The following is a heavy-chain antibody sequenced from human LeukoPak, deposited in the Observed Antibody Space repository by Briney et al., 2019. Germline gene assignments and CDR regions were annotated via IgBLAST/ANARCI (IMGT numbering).Heavy chain of an antibody. J-gene: IGHJ4*02. CDR1: GGSITSDY. V-gene: IGHV4-59*01. Sequence: SETLSLTCTVSGGSITSDYWSWIRQPPGKGLESIGYIYYSASTNYTPSLKSRVTISVDTSKNQFSLKLSSVTAADTAVYYCARVASVGATRALDYWGQGTLVTVSS. CDR3: ARVASVGATRALDY. D-gene: IGHD1-26*01. CDR2: IYYSAST.